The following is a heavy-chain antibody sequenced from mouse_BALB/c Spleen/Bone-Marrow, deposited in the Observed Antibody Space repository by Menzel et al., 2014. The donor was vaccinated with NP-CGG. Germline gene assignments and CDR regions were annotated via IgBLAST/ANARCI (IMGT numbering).Heavy chain of an antibody. CDR1: GYTFTDYI. V-gene: IGHV1-62-2*01. CDR2: FYPGSNSI. CDR3: ARHEEGGYDYDVGSYAMDY. J-gene: IGHJ4*01. Sequence: QVQLQQPGAGLVKPGASVKLSCKASGYTFTDYIIHWVKQRSGQGLEWIGWFYPGSNSIKYNEKFKDKATLTADKSSSTVYMELSRLTSEDSAVYFCARHEEGGYDYDVGSYAMDYWGQGTSVIVSS. D-gene: IGHD2-4*01.